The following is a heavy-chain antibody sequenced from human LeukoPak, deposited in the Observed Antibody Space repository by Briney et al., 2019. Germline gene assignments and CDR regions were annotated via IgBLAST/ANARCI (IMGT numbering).Heavy chain of an antibody. CDR2: ISGSGGST. V-gene: IGHV3-23*01. CDR1: GFTFSSYA. D-gene: IGHD3-22*01. CDR3: AKDPSTYYYDSSGFPNWFDP. Sequence: PGGSLRPSCAASGFTFSSYAMSWVRQAPGKGLEWVSAISGSGGSTYYADSVKGRFTISRDNSKNTLYLQMNSLRAEDTAVYYCAKDPSTYYYDSSGFPNWFDPWGQGTLVTVSS. J-gene: IGHJ5*02.